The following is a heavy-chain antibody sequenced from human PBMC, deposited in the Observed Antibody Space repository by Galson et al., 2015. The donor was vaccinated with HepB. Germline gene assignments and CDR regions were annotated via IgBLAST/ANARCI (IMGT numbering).Heavy chain of an antibody. CDR3: ASSEDSGSYYRAFDI. D-gene: IGHD1-26*01. J-gene: IGHJ3*02. CDR2: IKQDGSEK. V-gene: IGHV3-7*01. Sequence: SLRLSCAASGFIFSSYWMTWVRQAPGKGLEWVANIKQDGSEKSYVDSVKGRFTISRDNANNSLYLQMNSLRAEDTAVYYCASSEDSGSYYRAFDIWGQGTMVTVS. CDR1: GFIFSSYW.